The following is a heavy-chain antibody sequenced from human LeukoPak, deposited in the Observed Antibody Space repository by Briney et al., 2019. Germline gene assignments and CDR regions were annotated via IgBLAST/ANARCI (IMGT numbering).Heavy chain of an antibody. CDR3: ARDLAPSDFWSGYYTGWFDP. CDR2: IYHSGST. Sequence: SETLSLTCTVSGYSISSGYYWGWIRQPPGKGLEWIGSIYHSGSTYYNPSLKSRVTISVDTSKSQFSLKLSSVTAADTAVYYCARDLAPSDFWSGYYTGWFDPWGQGTLVTVSS. CDR1: GYSISSGYY. V-gene: IGHV4-38-2*02. J-gene: IGHJ5*02. D-gene: IGHD3-3*01.